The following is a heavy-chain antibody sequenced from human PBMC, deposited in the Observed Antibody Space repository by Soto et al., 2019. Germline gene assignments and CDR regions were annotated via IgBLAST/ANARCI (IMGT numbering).Heavy chain of an antibody. CDR3: ARERTNSAYYYDSSGYYRNYGMDA. J-gene: IGHJ6*02. D-gene: IGHD3-22*01. CDR2: IIPIFGTA. CDR1: GGTFSSYA. Sequence: GASVKVSCKASGGTFSSYAISWVRQAPGQGLEWMGGIIPIFGTANYAQKFQGRVTITADESTSTAYMELSSLRSEDTAVYYCARERTNSAYYYDSSGYYRNYGMDAWGQGTTVTVSS. V-gene: IGHV1-69*13.